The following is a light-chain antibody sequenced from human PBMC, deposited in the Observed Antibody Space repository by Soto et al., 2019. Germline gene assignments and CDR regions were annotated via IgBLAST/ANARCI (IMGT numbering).Light chain of an antibody. CDR3: QQYNSYSLFT. CDR1: QSISSW. Sequence: DIQMTQSPSTLSASVGDRVTITCRASQSISSWLAWYQQKPGKAPKLLIYKASSLERGGPSRLSGSGSGTEFTLTISSLQPDDFATYYCQQYNSYSLFTFGPGTKVAIK. V-gene: IGKV1-5*03. CDR2: KAS. J-gene: IGKJ3*01.